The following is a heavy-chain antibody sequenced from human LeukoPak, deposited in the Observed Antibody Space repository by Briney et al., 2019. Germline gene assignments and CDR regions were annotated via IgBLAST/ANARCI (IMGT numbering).Heavy chain of an antibody. J-gene: IGHJ4*02. CDR3: AREGFGSGIRRYFDY. CDR2: IYYSGST. Sequence: SETLSLTCTVSGGSISSYYWSWIRQPPGKGLEWIGYIYYSGSTNYNPSLKSRVTISVDTSKNQFSLKLSSVTAADAAVYYCAREGFGSGIRRYFDYWGQGTLVTVSS. D-gene: IGHD6-19*01. CDR1: GGSISSYY. V-gene: IGHV4-59*01.